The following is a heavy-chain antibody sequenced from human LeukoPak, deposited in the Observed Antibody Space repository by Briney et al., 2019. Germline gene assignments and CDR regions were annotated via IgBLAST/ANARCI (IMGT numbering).Heavy chain of an antibody. D-gene: IGHD3-22*01. CDR2: INPSGGST. Sequence: ASVKVSCTASGYTFTSYYMHWVRQAPGQGLEWMGIINPSGGSTSYAQKFQGRVTMTRDTSTSTVYMELSSLRSEDTAVYYCALRGGSSGYYSVYFDYWGQGTLVTVSS. V-gene: IGHV1-46*01. CDR3: ALRGGSSGYYSVYFDY. J-gene: IGHJ4*02. CDR1: GYTFTSYY.